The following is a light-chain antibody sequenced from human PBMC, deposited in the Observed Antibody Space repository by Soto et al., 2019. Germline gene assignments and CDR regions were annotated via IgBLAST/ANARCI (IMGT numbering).Light chain of an antibody. Sequence: EIVLTQSPATLSLSPGGRATLSCRASQSVGSYLAWYQQKPGQAPRLFIYGASTRATGIPARFGGSGSGTEFTLTISSLQSEDFAFYYCLHYSSSRTFGQGTKVDIK. CDR2: GAS. CDR1: QSVGSY. V-gene: IGKV3-15*01. CDR3: LHYSSSRT. J-gene: IGKJ1*01.